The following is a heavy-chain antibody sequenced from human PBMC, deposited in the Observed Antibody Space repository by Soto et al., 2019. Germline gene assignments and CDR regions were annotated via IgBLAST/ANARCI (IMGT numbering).Heavy chain of an antibody. CDR1: GYTFTGHY. V-gene: IGHV1-2*02. D-gene: IGHD3-10*01. Sequence: QVQLVQSGAEVKKPGASVKVSCKASGYTFTGHYMHWVRQAPGQGLEWMGWINPNSVGTNYAQKFQGVVTMTRDTSISTAYMELSRLRSDDTAVYYCAREPMVRAAHGFDIWGQGTMVTVSS. CDR2: INPNSVGT. CDR3: AREPMVRAAHGFDI. J-gene: IGHJ3*02.